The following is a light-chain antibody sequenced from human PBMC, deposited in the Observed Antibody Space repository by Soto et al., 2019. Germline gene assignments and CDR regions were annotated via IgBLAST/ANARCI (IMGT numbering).Light chain of an antibody. Sequence: DIQMTHSPSSLSASVGDKVTITCRASQSLYNYLAWHQQKPGKVPKLLIYAASPLQSGVPSRCSGSGSGTFFTLTISGLHAEDFATYYWQRYYSYLTFGQGTRLEI. CDR3: QRYYSYLT. V-gene: IGKV1-16*01. J-gene: IGKJ5*01. CDR2: AAS. CDR1: QSLYNY.